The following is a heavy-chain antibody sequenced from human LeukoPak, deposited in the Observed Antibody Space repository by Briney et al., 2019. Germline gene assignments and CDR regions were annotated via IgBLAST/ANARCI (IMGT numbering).Heavy chain of an antibody. V-gene: IGHV3-48*02. CDR1: GFTFSNAW. D-gene: IGHD5-24*01. CDR3: ARADRDGNKRFLD. J-gene: IGHJ4*02. Sequence: GGSLRLSCAASGFTFSNAWMSWARQAPGKGLEWVSYVSSSGTTTYYADSVKGRFTISRDNGKNLVSLQMNSLRDEDTAVYYCARADRDGNKRFLDWGQGTLVTVSS. CDR2: VSSSGTTT.